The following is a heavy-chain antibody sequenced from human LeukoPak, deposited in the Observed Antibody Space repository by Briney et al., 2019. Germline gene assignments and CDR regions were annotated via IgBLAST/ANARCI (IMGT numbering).Heavy chain of an antibody. V-gene: IGHV1-69*05. J-gene: IGHJ4*02. CDR1: GGTFSSSA. CDR3: ARDDASATMGFDS. D-gene: IGHD1-26*01. CDR2: VTPILGTT. Sequence: ASVMVSCKASGGTFSSSAISWVRRAPGQGLEWMGGVTPILGTTNYAQKFQDRVSITTDESTSTAYMELRSLRYVDTAVYYCARDDASATMGFDSWGQGTLVTVSS.